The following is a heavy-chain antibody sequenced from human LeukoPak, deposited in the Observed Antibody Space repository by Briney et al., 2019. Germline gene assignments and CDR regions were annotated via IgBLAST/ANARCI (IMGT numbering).Heavy chain of an antibody. J-gene: IGHJ4*02. D-gene: IGHD1-26*01. CDR1: GFTFSSYS. V-gene: IGHV3-30*03. CDR3: ARLKGESSLFDY. CDR2: ISYDGSNK. Sequence: GGSLRLSCAASGFTFSSYSMHWVRQAPGKGLEWVAVISYDGSNKYYADSVKGRFTISRDNSKNTLYLQMNSLRAEDTAVYYCARLKGESSLFDYWGQGILVTVSS.